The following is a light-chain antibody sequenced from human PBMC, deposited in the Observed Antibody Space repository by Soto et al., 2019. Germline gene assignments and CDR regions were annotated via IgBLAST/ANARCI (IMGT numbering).Light chain of an antibody. CDR1: QSVSTN. V-gene: IGKV3-15*01. CDR3: QQYNNWPYT. Sequence: EIVMTQSPAPLSVSPGERVTLSCRASQSVSTNLAWYQQKSAQAPRLLIFATSTRATGIPARFSGSGSGSEFTPTISILHSEDFAVYSCQQYNNWPYTFGQGTKLEI. J-gene: IGKJ2*01. CDR2: ATS.